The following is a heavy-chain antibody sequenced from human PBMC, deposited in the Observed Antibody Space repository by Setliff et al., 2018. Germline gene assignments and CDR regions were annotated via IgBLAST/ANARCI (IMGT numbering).Heavy chain of an antibody. D-gene: IGHD1-26*01. CDR1: GLTLSHYW. CDR2: INFDGTST. Sequence: PGGSLRLSCEGSGLTLSHYWMHWVRQGPGKGLVWVSYINFDGTSTNYADSVKGRFTISRDNAKNTVYLQLNRLRVDDTAVYYCIRDWGEAGSTNAFDIWGQGTVVTVSS. J-gene: IGHJ3*02. V-gene: IGHV3-74*01. CDR3: IRDWGEAGSTNAFDI.